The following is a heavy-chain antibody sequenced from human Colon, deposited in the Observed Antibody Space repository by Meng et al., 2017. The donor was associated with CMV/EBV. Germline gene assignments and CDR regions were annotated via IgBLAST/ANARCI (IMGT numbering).Heavy chain of an antibody. CDR2: INRDATTT. V-gene: IGHV3-74*03. J-gene: IGHJ4*02. CDR1: GFTFSSYW. CDR3: ARAYDE. Sequence: GSLSLSFEASGFTFSSYWMHWVRRAPGKGLVWVSGINRDATTTMYADSVKGRFTISRDNAKNTLYLQMNGLRAEDTAVYYCARAYDEWGRGTLVTVSS.